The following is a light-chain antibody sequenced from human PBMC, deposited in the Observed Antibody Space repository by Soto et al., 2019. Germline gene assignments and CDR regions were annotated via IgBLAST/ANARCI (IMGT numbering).Light chain of an antibody. J-gene: IGKJ1*01. CDR2: DAS. CDR3: KQYNCYSWT. V-gene: IGKV1-5*01. Sequence: DIQMTQSPSTLSASVGDRVTITCRASQSISSWLAWYQQKPGKAPKLLIYDASSLESGVPSRFSGSGSGTEFTLTISSLQPDDFATYYCKQYNCYSWTFGQGTKVEIK. CDR1: QSISSW.